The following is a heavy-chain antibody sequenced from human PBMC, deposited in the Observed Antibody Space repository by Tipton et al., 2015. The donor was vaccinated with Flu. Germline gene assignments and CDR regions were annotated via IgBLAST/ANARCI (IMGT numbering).Heavy chain of an antibody. CDR2: IRYGGSS. CDR1: GGSISTSGYY. CDR3: ARVWSSFVATASLDY. V-gene: IGHV4-39*07. J-gene: IGHJ4*02. D-gene: IGHD1-1*01. Sequence: LRLSCTVSGGSISTSGYYWGWIRQPPGKGLEWIGSIRYGGSSYYTPSLKSRVTISLDMSKDQFSLKLASVTAADTAVYYCARVWSSFVATASLDYWGRGTLATVSS.